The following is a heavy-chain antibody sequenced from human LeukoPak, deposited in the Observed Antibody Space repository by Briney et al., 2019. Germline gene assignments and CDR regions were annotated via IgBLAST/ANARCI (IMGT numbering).Heavy chain of an antibody. V-gene: IGHV1-46*01. Sequence: GASVKVSCKASGYTFTSHYMHWVRQAPGQGLEWMGIINPSGGSTNYAQKFQGRVTMPRDTSTSTVYMELSSLRSEDTAVYYCARGLSGQLPSFDYWGQGTLATVSS. CDR1: GYTFTSHY. J-gene: IGHJ4*02. CDR3: ARGLSGQLPSFDY. CDR2: INPSGGST. D-gene: IGHD6-25*01.